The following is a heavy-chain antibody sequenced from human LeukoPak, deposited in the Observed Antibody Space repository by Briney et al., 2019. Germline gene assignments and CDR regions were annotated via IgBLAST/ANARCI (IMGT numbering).Heavy chain of an antibody. CDR3: TRDTPLSSYWDVKVDY. CDR2: IRSKTYSGTA. CDR1: GFTFGDYA. Sequence: PGGSLRLSCTASGFTFGDYAMSWFRQAPGKGLEWVGFIRSKTYSGTAEYAASVKGRFTISRDDSKSIAYLQMNSLKIEDTAVYYCTRDTPLSSYWDVKVDYWGQGTLVTVSS. V-gene: IGHV3-49*03. D-gene: IGHD1-26*01. J-gene: IGHJ4*02.